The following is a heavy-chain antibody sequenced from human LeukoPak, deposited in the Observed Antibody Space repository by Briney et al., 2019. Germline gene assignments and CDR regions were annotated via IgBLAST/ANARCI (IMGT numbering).Heavy chain of an antibody. CDR2: IIPIFGTA. D-gene: IGHD1-26*01. CDR1: GGTFSSYA. J-gene: IGHJ6*03. Sequence: GASVKVSCKTSGGTFSSYAISWVRQAPGQGLEWMGGIIPIFGTANYAQKFQGRVTITADKSTSTAYMELSSLRSEDTAVYYCAREQDLRELRLGERDYYYYYMDVWGKGTTVTVSS. V-gene: IGHV1-69*06. CDR3: AREQDLRELRLGERDYYYYYMDV.